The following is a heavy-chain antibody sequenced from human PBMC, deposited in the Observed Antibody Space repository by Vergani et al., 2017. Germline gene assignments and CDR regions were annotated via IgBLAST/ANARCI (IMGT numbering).Heavy chain of an antibody. CDR3: AREDCSSTSCHYYFDY. CDR2: INPNSGNT. V-gene: IGHV1-8*03. Sequence: QVQLVQSGAEVKKPGASVKVSCKASGYTFTRYDINWVRQATGQGLEWMGWINPNSGNTGYAQKFQGRVTITRNTSISTAYMELSSLRSEDTAVYYCAREDCSSTSCHYYFDYWGQGTLVTVSS. D-gene: IGHD2-2*01. J-gene: IGHJ4*02. CDR1: GYTFTRYD.